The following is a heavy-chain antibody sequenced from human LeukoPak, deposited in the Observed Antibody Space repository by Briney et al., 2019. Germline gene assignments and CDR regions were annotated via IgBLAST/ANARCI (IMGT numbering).Heavy chain of an antibody. CDR3: ARDLRGSDAYYFDY. V-gene: IGHV3-30-3*01. J-gene: IGHJ4*02. CDR1: GFTFSSYA. D-gene: IGHD3-10*01. Sequence: PGGSLRLSCAASGFTFSSYAMHWVRQAPGKGLEWVAVISYDGSNKYYADPVKGRFTISRDNSRNTLYLQMNSLRGEDTAVYYCARDLRGSDAYYFDYWGQGTLVSVSS. CDR2: ISYDGSNK.